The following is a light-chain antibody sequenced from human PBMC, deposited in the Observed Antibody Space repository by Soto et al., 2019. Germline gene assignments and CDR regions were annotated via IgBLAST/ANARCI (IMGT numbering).Light chain of an antibody. J-gene: IGKJ4*01. CDR2: GTP. CDR1: QDIKHY. CDR3: QKYDSVPLP. V-gene: IGKV1-27*01. Sequence: DIQMTQSPSSLSASVGDRVTITCRASQDIKHYLAWYQQKPGKLLTLLISGTPTLQPGDPVRFSGSVSGKDFPLTISNLQPEDFESYFCQKYDSVPLPFGGGTRVEIK.